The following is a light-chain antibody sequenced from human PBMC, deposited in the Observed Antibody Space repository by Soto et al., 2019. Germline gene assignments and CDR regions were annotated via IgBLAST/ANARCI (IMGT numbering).Light chain of an antibody. CDR3: QQYNNRPRT. CDR1: QSVSSH. V-gene: IGKV3-15*01. J-gene: IGKJ2*01. Sequence: EIVMTQSPDTLSASPGERATLSCRASQSVSSHLACYQQKPGQAPRLLIYAASTKATGIPARFSGSGSGADFTLTISSLQSEDFAVYYCQQYNNRPRTFGQGTKLEIK. CDR2: AAS.